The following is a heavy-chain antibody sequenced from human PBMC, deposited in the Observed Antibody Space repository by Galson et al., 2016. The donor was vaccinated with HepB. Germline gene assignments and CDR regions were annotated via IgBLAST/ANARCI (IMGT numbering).Heavy chain of an antibody. D-gene: IGHD3-10*01. CDR1: GDTLIGHG. V-gene: IGHV1-69*13. CDR3: AIGPPFGSGSYYAFDV. Sequence: SVKVSCKVSGDTLIGHGISWVRQAPGQGLEWMGGVIPGLGATDYAQTFQDRVTITADEATSTVYLEMRSLRSEDTAMFFCAIGPPFGSGSYYAFDVWGPGTVVSVSS. J-gene: IGHJ3*01. CDR2: VIPGLGAT.